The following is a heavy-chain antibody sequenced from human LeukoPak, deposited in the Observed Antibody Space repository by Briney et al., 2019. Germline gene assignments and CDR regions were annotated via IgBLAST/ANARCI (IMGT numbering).Heavy chain of an antibody. CDR3: ARNNGMDV. CDR1: GFALSSHW. Sequence: GGSLRLSCAASGFALSSHWMTWVRQVPGRGPEWLANVNRDGSETYYLDSVKGRFTISKDNAKNSLYLQMNSLRAEDTALYHCARNNGMDVWGQGTTVIVSS. J-gene: IGHJ6*02. CDR2: VNRDGSET. V-gene: IGHV3-7*03.